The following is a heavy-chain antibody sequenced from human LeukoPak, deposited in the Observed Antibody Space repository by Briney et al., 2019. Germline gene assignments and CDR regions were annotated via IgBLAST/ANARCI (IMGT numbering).Heavy chain of an antibody. V-gene: IGHV1-69*13. CDR3: ARVSGSYERPFDY. CDR2: IIPIFGTA. CDR1: GGTFSSYA. Sequence: ASVKVSSKASGGTFSSYAISWVRQAPGQGLEWMGGIIPIFGTANYAQKFQGRVTITADESTSTAYMELSSLRSEDTAVYYCARVSGSYERPFDYWGQGTLVTVSS. D-gene: IGHD1-26*01. J-gene: IGHJ4*02.